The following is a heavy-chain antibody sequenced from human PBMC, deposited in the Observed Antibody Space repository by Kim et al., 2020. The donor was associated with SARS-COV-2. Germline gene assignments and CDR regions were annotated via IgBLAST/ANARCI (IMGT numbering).Heavy chain of an antibody. CDR2: IYYSGRT. CDR3: ARARDIVATINWFDP. V-gene: IGHV4-31*03. J-gene: IGHJ5*02. CDR1: GGSISSGGYY. Sequence: SETLSLTCTVSGGSISSGGYYWSWIRQHPGKGLEWIGYIYYSGRTYYNPSLKSRVTISVDTSKNQFSLKLSSVTAADTAVYYCARARDIVATINWFDPWGQGTLVTVSS. D-gene: IGHD5-12*01.